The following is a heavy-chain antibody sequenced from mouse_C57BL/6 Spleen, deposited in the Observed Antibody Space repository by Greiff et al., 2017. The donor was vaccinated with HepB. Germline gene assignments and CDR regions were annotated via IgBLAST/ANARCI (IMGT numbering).Heavy chain of an antibody. V-gene: IGHV5-9-1*02. CDR1: GFTFSSYA. Sequence: EVKLQESGEGLVKPGGSLKLSCAASGFTFSSYAMSWVRQTPEKRLEWVAYISSGGDYIYYADTVKGRFTISRDNARNTLYLQMSSLKSEDTAMYYCTRVDYNWYFDVWGTGTTVTVSS. D-gene: IGHD2-4*01. CDR3: TRVDYNWYFDV. CDR2: ISSGGDYI. J-gene: IGHJ1*03.